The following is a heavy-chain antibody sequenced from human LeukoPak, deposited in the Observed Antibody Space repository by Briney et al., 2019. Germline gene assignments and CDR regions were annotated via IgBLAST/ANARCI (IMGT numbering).Heavy chain of an antibody. CDR1: GFTFSSYS. J-gene: IGHJ4*02. Sequence: GGSLRLSCAASGFTFSSYSMNWVRQAPGKGLEWVSSISSSSSYIYYADSVKGRFTISRDNAKNSLYLQMNSLRAEDTAVYYCARDSRRDFWSGYFSGGGYWGQGTLVTVSS. CDR2: ISSSSSYI. V-gene: IGHV3-21*01. CDR3: ARDSRRDFWSGYFSGGGY. D-gene: IGHD3-3*01.